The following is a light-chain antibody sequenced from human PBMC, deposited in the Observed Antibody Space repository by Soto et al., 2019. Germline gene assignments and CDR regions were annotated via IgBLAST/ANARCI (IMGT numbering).Light chain of an antibody. CDR3: QQYDKWPIT. V-gene: IGKV3-15*01. CDR2: AAS. CDR1: QSLSIN. J-gene: IGKJ5*01. Sequence: EILMTQSPATLSVSPGERATVSCRASQSLSINLAWYQQKLGQAPRLLIYAASTRATGIPARFSGSGSGTEFTLTVSSLQSEDFAVYYCQQYDKWPITFGQGTRLEIK.